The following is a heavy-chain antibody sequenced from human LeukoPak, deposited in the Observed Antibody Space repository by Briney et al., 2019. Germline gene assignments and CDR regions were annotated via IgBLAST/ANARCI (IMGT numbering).Heavy chain of an antibody. CDR1: GESTNTYF. Sequence: SETLSLTCTISGESTNTYFWGWIRQPPGKGLEWIGYIYYTGTTNYNPSLKSRVTISVDTSKNQFSLKVSSVTAADTGVYYCASKSTDHGELRFDYWGQGTLVTVSS. D-gene: IGHD4-17*01. J-gene: IGHJ4*02. CDR3: ASKSTDHGELRFDY. V-gene: IGHV4-59*01. CDR2: IYYTGTT.